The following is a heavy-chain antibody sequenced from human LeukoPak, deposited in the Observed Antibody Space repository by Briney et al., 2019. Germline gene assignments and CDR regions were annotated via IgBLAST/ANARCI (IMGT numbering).Heavy chain of an antibody. CDR3: ARGGLVVAAIVGSYNY. V-gene: IGHV1-2*02. J-gene: IGHJ4*02. CDR1: GYTFTGYY. CDR2: INPNSGGT. D-gene: IGHD2-15*01. Sequence: ASVKVSCKASGYTFTGYYMHWVRQAPGQGHEWMGWINPNSGGTNYAQKFQGRVTMTRDTSISTAYMELSRLRSDDTAVYYCARGGLVVAAIVGSYNYWGQGTLVTVSS.